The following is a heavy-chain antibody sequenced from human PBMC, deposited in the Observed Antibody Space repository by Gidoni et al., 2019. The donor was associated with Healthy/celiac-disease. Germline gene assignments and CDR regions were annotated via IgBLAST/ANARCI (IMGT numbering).Heavy chain of an antibody. CDR2: IYYSGST. V-gene: IGHV4-39*01. J-gene: IGHJ3*02. CDR3: ARHAGQLRFLGRLRAFDI. CDR1: GGSISSSSYY. D-gene: IGHD3-3*01. Sequence: QLQLQESGPGLVKPSETLSLTCNVSGGSISSSSYYWGWIRQPPGMGLEWIGSIYYSGSTYYNPSLNRRVTISVYTSHNQFSLKLSSVTAADTALYYCARHAGQLRFLGRLRAFDIWGQGTMVTVSS.